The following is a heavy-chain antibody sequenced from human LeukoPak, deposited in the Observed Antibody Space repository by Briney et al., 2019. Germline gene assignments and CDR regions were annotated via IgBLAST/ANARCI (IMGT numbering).Heavy chain of an antibody. V-gene: IGHV3-23*01. Sequence: GGSLRLSCAASGFTFSSYAVSWVRQAPGKGLEWVSAISGSGGSTYYADSVKGRFTISRDNSKNTLYLQMNSLRAEDTAVYYCAKDTDEVPAAMADYWGQGTLVSVSS. CDR2: ISGSGGST. D-gene: IGHD2-2*01. CDR3: AKDTDEVPAAMADY. J-gene: IGHJ4*02. CDR1: GFTFSSYA.